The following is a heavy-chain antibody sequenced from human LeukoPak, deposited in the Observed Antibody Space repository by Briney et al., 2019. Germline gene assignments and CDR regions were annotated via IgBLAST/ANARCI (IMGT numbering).Heavy chain of an antibody. CDR1: GFTFSSYW. V-gene: IGHV3-74*01. CDR3: ARQRRYCSGDNCYQRTFDY. D-gene: IGHD2-15*01. CDR2: ISGDGRNI. J-gene: IGHJ4*02. Sequence: GGSLRLSCVASGFTFSSYWMHWVRQDPRKGLVWVSRISGDGRNINYADSVRGRFTISRDNAKNSLYLQMNSLRAEDTAVYYCARQRRYCSGDNCYQRTFDYWGQGTLVTVSS.